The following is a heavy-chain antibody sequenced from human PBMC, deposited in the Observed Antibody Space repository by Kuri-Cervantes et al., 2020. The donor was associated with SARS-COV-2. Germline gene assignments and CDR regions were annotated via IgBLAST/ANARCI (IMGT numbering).Heavy chain of an antibody. CDR2: IYYTGST. D-gene: IGHD6-13*01. J-gene: IGHJ6*02. Sequence: SETLSLTCTVSGGSVSSGSYYWSWIRQPPGKGLEWIGYIYYTGSTNYSPSLKSRVTISVDTSKNQFSLKLSSVTAADTAVYYCARVAAGTIEDYYYSMDVWGQGTTVTVSS. V-gene: IGHV4-61*01. CDR1: GGSVSSGSYY. CDR3: ARVAAGTIEDYYYSMDV.